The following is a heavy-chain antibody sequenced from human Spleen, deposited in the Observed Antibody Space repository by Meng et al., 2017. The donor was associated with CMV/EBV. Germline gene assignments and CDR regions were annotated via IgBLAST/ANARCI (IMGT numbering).Heavy chain of an antibody. J-gene: IGHJ4*02. V-gene: IGHV4-59*01. D-gene: IGHD3-3*01. CDR1: GGSISTYH. CDR3: ARLSAYDFWSGYSSYFDS. Sequence: SETLSLTCTVSGGSISTYHWSWIRQPPGKGLEWIGYIYYSGSTNYNPSLKSRVTISVDTSKNQFSLKLSSVTAADTAVYYCARLSAYDFWSGYSSYFDSWGQGTLVTVSS. CDR2: IYYSGST.